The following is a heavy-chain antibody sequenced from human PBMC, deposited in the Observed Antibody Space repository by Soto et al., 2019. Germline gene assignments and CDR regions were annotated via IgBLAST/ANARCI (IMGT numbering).Heavy chain of an antibody. V-gene: IGHV4-34*01. J-gene: IGHJ4*02. D-gene: IGHD6-19*01. CDR1: GGSFSGYY. Sequence: SETLSLTCAVYGGSFSGYYWSRIRQPPGKGLEWIGEINHSGSTNYNPSLKSRVTISVDTSKNQFSLKLSSVTAADTAVYFCARTRTVAGKYYYFDYWGQGTLVTVSS. CDR2: INHSGST. CDR3: ARTRTVAGKYYYFDY.